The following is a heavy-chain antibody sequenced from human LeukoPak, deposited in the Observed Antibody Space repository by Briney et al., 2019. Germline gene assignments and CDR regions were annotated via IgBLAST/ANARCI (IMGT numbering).Heavy chain of an antibody. CDR1: GYTFTSYY. D-gene: IGHD3-3*01. CDR3: VRVDTIFVHGPPFYGMDV. CDR2: INPSGCST. J-gene: IGHJ6*02. V-gene: IGHV1-46*01. Sequence: ASVKVSCKASGYTFTSYYMHWVRQAPGQGLEWMGIINPSGCSTSNAQKFQGRVTMTRDTSTSTDYMELSSQTSEGTAVYECVRVDTIFVHGPPFYGMDVWGQGTTVTVSS.